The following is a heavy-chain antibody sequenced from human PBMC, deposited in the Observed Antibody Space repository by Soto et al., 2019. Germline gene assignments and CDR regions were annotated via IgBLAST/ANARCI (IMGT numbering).Heavy chain of an antibody. Sequence: GSLRLSCVASGFTFSTYWMHWVRQTPGEGLVWVSHTDSDGTFTTYADSVKGRFTISRDNAKNSLYLHMNSLRAEDTAVYYCARDHYGSGNYYFDYWGQGTLVTVSS. CDR2: TDSDGTFT. V-gene: IGHV3-74*01. D-gene: IGHD3-10*01. CDR1: GFTFSTYW. J-gene: IGHJ4*02. CDR3: ARDHYGSGNYYFDY.